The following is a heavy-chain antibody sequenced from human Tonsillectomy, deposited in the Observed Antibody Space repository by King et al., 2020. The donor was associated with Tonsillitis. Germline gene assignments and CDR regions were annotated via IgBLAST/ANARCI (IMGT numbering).Heavy chain of an antibody. V-gene: IGHV4-59*08. D-gene: IGHD3-22*01. J-gene: IGHJ4*02. Sequence: LQLQESGPGLVKPSETLSLTCTVSGGSVSSYFWSWIRQPPGKGLEWIGYIYYSGSTNYNPSLKSRVTISVDTSKNQFSLKLSSVTAADPAVYYCASSRMEYYYDSSGYSQASFDYWGQGTLVTVSS. CDR2: IYYSGST. CDR1: GGSVSSYF. CDR3: ASSRMEYYYDSSGYSQASFDY.